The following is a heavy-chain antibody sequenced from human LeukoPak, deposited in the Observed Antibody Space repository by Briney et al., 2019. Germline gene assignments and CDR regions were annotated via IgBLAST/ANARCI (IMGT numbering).Heavy chain of an antibody. CDR2: FDPEDGAT. Sequence: ASVKVSCKVSGYTLTELSMHWVRQAPGKGLEWMGGFDPEDGATIYAQKFQGRVTMTEDTSTDTAYMELSSLRSEDTAVYYCATGKVEDIVATTDYWGQGTLVTVSS. D-gene: IGHD5-12*01. CDR1: GYTLTELS. J-gene: IGHJ4*02. V-gene: IGHV1-24*01. CDR3: ATGKVEDIVATTDY.